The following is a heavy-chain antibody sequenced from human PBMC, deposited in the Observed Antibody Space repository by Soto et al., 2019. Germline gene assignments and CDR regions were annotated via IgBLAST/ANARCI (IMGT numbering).Heavy chain of an antibody. V-gene: IGHV1-18*01. Sequence: ASVKVSCKASGYTFTSYGISWVRQAPGQGFEWMGWISAYNGNTNYAQKLQGRVTMTTDTSTSTAYMELRSLRSDDTAVYYCAREIRCSSTSCKEWFDPWGQGTLVTVSS. CDR3: AREIRCSSTSCKEWFDP. J-gene: IGHJ5*02. CDR1: GYTFTSYG. CDR2: ISAYNGNT. D-gene: IGHD2-2*01.